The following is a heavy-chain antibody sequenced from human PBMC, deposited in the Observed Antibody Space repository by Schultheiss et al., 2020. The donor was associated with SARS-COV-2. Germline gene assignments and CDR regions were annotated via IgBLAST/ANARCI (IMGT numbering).Heavy chain of an antibody. J-gene: IGHJ4*02. CDR1: GFTFSSYG. CDR3: IRHSSGGSDGHRVDY. V-gene: IGHV3-33*01. Sequence: GGSLRLSCAASGFTFSSYGMHWVRQAPGKGLEWVAVIWYDGSNKYYADSVKGRFTISRDNSKNTAYLQMSSLKTEDTAVYYCIRHSSGGSDGHRVDYWGQGTLVTVSS. D-gene: IGHD3-10*01. CDR2: IWYDGSNK.